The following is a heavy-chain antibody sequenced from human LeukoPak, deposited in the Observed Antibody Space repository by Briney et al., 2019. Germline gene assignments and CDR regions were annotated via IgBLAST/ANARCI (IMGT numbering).Heavy chain of an antibody. D-gene: IGHD6-13*01. CDR3: ARDKGMKKGFDY. CDR2: ISYDGSNK. J-gene: IGHJ4*02. CDR1: GSTFSSYA. Sequence: GRSLRLSCAASGSTFSSYAMHWVRQAPGKGLEWVAVISYDGSNKYYADSVKGRFTISRDNSKNTLYLQMNSLRAEDTAVYYCARDKGMKKGFDYWGQGTLVTVSS. V-gene: IGHV3-30*01.